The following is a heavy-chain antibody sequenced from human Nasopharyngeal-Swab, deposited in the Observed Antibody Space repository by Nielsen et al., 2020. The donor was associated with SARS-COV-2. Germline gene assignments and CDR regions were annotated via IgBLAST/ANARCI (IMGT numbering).Heavy chain of an antibody. Sequence: GESLKISCAASGFTFSSYWMHWVRQAPGKGLLWVSGISGDGSSTTYADSVKGRFTISRDNSKNTLYLQMNSLRAEDTAVYYCAKRDDYYESSGLGDWGQGTLVTVSS. CDR3: AKRDDYYESSGLGD. V-gene: IGHV3-74*03. D-gene: IGHD3-22*01. J-gene: IGHJ4*02. CDR2: ISGDGSST. CDR1: GFTFSSYW.